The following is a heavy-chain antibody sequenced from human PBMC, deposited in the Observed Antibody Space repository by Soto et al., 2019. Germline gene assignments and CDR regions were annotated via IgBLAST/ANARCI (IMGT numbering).Heavy chain of an antibody. CDR1: GYTFTSYG. D-gene: IGHD3-3*01. Sequence: ASVKVSCKASGYTFTSYGISWVRQAPGQGLEWMGWISAYNGNTNYAQKLQGRVTMTTDTSTSTAYMELRSLRSDDTAVYYCARSPPGFLERLPPHYYGMDVWGQGTTVTVSS. V-gene: IGHV1-18*04. CDR3: ARSPPGFLERLPPHYYGMDV. CDR2: ISAYNGNT. J-gene: IGHJ6*02.